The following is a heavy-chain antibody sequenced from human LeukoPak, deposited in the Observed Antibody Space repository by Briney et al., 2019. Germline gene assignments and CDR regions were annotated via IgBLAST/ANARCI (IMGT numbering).Heavy chain of an antibody. CDR1: GGSISSGDYY. CDR3: ARECDCSGGSCYHNWFDP. Sequence: PSQTLSLTCTVSGGSISSGDYYWRWIRQPRGRGLEWIVYIYYSGSTYYNPSRKSRVTISVDPSNTHFSLKLSSVTAADTAVYYCARECDCSGGSCYHNWFDPWGPGTPVTASS. D-gene: IGHD2-15*01. V-gene: IGHV4-30-4*01. J-gene: IGHJ5*02. CDR2: IYYSGST.